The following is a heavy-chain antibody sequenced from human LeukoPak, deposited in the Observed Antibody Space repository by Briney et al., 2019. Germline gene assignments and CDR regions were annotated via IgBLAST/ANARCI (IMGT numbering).Heavy chain of an antibody. V-gene: IGHV3-23*01. CDR2: ISGSGGST. CDR3: AKDRGDYDILTGYSDY. D-gene: IGHD3-9*01. J-gene: IGHJ4*02. Sequence: GGSLRLSCAASGFTFSSYALSWVRQAPGKGLEWVSAISGSGGSTYYADSVKGRFTISRDNSKNTLYLQMNSLRAEDTAVYYCAKDRGDYDILTGYSDYWGQGTLVTVSS. CDR1: GFTFSSYA.